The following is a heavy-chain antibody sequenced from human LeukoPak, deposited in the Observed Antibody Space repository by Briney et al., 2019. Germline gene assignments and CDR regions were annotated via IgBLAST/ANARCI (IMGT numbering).Heavy chain of an antibody. J-gene: IGHJ6*02. CDR3: ARGSPPLSYYGMDV. CDR1: GGSISSYY. Sequence: SETLSLTCTVSGGSISSYYWDWIRQSPGKGLEWIGYIYYSGNTNYNPSLKSRVTISVDTSKNQVSLKLSSVTAADTAVYYCARGSPPLSYYGMDVWGQGTTVTVSS. V-gene: IGHV4-59*01. CDR2: IYYSGNT.